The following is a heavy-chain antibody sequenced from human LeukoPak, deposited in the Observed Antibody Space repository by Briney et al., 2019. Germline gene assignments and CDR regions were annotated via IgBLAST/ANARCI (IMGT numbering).Heavy chain of an antibody. CDR2: ISGSGGST. J-gene: IGHJ4*02. CDR1: GLTFSSYA. D-gene: IGHD2-15*01. Sequence: GGSLRLSCAASGLTFSSYAMSWVRQAPGKGLEWVSAISGSGGSTYYADSVKGRFTISRDNSKNTLYLQMNSLRAEDTAVYYRAKDLSSSSSVVVVAAKHDYWGQGTLVTVSS. V-gene: IGHV3-23*01. CDR3: AKDLSSSSSVVVVAAKHDY.